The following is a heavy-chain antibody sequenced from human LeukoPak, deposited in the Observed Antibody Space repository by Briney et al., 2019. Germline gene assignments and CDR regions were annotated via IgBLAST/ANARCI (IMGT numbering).Heavy chain of an antibody. CDR1: GFTFSSYS. CDR3: ARDRGYSYGYFDY. V-gene: IGHV3-21*01. Sequence: GGSLRLSCAASGFTFSSYSMNWVRQAPGKGLEWFSSISSSSSYIYYADSVKGRFTISRDNAKNSLYLQMNSLRAEDTAVYYCARDRGYSYGYFDYWGQGTLVTVSS. J-gene: IGHJ4*02. D-gene: IGHD5-18*01. CDR2: ISSSSSYI.